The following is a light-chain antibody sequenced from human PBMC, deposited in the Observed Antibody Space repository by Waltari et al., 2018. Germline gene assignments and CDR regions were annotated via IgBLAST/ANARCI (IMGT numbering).Light chain of an antibody. V-gene: IGLV1-40*01. CDR3: QSYDTSLSVV. CDR2: GTG. CDR1: GSNIGAGYD. J-gene: IGLJ2*01. Sequence: QSVLTQPPSVSGAPGQRVTISSTGSGSNIGAGYDLPWDQQLPGKAPKLRIYGTGNRPLGVPDRYFGSQSGTSASLAITGLQAEDEADYYCQSYDTSLSVVFGGGTKLTVL.